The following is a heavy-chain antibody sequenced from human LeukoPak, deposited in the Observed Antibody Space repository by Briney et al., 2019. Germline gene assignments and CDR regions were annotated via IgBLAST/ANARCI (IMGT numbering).Heavy chain of an antibody. CDR2: IGLADDT. Sequence: PGGSLRLSCVASGFSLSNSDLHWVRHATGSGLEWVSAIGLADDTYYSDSVKGRFTISRGDAKNSLYLQMNSLRAGDTAVYYCAREIRTVAGFDAYDLWGQGTMVTVSS. CDR1: GFSLSNSD. D-gene: IGHD2-15*01. CDR3: AREIRTVAGFDAYDL. V-gene: IGHV3-13*01. J-gene: IGHJ3*01.